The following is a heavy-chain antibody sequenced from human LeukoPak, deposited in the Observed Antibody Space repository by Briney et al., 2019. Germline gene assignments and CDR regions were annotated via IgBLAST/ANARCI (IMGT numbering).Heavy chain of an antibody. CDR3: ARLRGLDCTTTSCSRLDAFDI. CDR2: IYYSGNT. D-gene: IGHD2-2*01. CDR1: GGSIGGYY. V-gene: IGHV4-59*08. Sequence: SETLSLTCTVSGGSIGGYYWGWIRQPPGKALEWIGYIYYSGNTNYNPSLQSRLTISVDTSKNLFSLSLSSVTAADTAVYYCARLRGLDCTTTSCSRLDAFDIWGLGTMVTVSS. J-gene: IGHJ3*02.